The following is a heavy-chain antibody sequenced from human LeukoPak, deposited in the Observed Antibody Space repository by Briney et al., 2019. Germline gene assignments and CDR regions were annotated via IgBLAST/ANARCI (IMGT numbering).Heavy chain of an antibody. J-gene: IGHJ6*04. D-gene: IGHD3-10*02. Sequence: GGSLRLSCAASGFTFSSYEMNWDRQAPGKGLEWVSYISSSGSAIYYAVSVKGPFTISRDNAKNSLYLQMNSLRAEDTAVYYCAEPGITMIGGVWGKGTTVTISS. CDR1: GFTFSSYE. CDR3: AEPGITMIGGV. V-gene: IGHV3-48*03. CDR2: ISSSGSAI.